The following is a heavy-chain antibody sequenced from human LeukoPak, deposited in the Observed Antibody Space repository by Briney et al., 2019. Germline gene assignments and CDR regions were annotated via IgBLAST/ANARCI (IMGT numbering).Heavy chain of an antibody. Sequence: PGGSLRLSCVASGITFRNYWMSWVRQAPGEGLEWVANINPDGSTQNYVHSVKGRFTISRDNAKNSLSLQMNSLRAEDTAVYYCATEPGIGYAFDIWGQGTMVTVSS. CDR3: ATEPGIGYAFDI. CDR1: GITFRNYW. CDR2: INPDGSTQ. V-gene: IGHV3-7*01. D-gene: IGHD2-15*01. J-gene: IGHJ3*02.